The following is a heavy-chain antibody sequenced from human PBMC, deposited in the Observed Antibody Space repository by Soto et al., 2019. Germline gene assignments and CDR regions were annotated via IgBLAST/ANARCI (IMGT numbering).Heavy chain of an antibody. J-gene: IGHJ6*02. CDR2: IIPIFGTA. Sequence: QVQLVQSGAEVKKPGSSVKVSCKASGGTFSSYAISWVRQAPGQGLEWMGGIIPIFGTANYAQKFQGRVTITPDESTSTACMELSSLRSEDTAVYYCARGKVRIAARSEGSLTRVGGYYGMDVWGQGTTVTVSS. V-gene: IGHV1-69*05. CDR1: GGTFSSYA. CDR3: ARGKVRIAARSEGSLTRVGGYYGMDV. D-gene: IGHD6-6*01.